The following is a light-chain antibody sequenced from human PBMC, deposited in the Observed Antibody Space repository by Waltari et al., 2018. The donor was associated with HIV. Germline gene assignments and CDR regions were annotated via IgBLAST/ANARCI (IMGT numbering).Light chain of an antibody. CDR3: QSADNSSTYKI. J-gene: IGLJ2*01. Sequence: SYELTQPPSVSVSPGQTARITCSGDALPNQYAYWYQQKPGQAPVLVIYTAIERPSGIPERFSGSSSGTTVTLTISGVQAEDEADYYCQSADNSSTYKIFGGGTKLTVL. CDR2: TAI. CDR1: ALPNQY. V-gene: IGLV3-25*03.